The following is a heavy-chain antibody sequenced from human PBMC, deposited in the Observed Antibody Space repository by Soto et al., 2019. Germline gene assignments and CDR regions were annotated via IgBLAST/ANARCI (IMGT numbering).Heavy chain of an antibody. D-gene: IGHD6-6*01. CDR2: IVPLFGTT. CDR1: GGTFSSYT. CDR3: ARDVDVTSTRPRCAFDI. Sequence: QVQLVQSGAEVKKPGSSVKVSCKASGGTFSSYTFSWVRQAPGQGLEWMGGIVPLFGTTNDAKIFQGRVTISADESTSTVYMELSSLRSEDSAMYYCARDVDVTSTRPRCAFDIWGQGTVITVSS. J-gene: IGHJ3*02. V-gene: IGHV1-69*01.